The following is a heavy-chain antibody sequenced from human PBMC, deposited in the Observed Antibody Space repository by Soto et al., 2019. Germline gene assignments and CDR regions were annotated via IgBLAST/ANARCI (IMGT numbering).Heavy chain of an antibody. V-gene: IGHV4-39*02. CDR2: INYSGST. CDR1: GGSISSSSYY. Sequence: QLQLQESGPGLVKPSETLSLTCTVSGGSISSSSYYWGWIRQPPGKGLEWIGSINYSGSTYYNPSLKSRVTISVDTSKNQFSLKLSSVTAADTAVYYCARDSRGFKLRFLEWSPSVWFDPWGQGTLVTVSS. CDR3: ARDSRGFKLRFLEWSPSVWFDP. J-gene: IGHJ5*02. D-gene: IGHD3-3*01.